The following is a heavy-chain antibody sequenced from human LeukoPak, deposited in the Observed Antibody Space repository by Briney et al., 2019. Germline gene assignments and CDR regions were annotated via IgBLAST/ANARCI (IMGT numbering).Heavy chain of an antibody. CDR2: IKQDGSEK. V-gene: IGHV3-7*01. J-gene: IGHJ1*01. CDR3: ARDPNGNYVGAFDFQR. Sequence: GGSLRLSCAASGFTFSSYWMSWVRQAPGKGLEWVANIKQDGSEKYYVDSVKGRFTISRDNAKNSLYLQMNSLRAEDTAVYYCARDPNGNYVGAFDFQRWGQGTLVIVSS. CDR1: GFTFSSYW. D-gene: IGHD1-7*01.